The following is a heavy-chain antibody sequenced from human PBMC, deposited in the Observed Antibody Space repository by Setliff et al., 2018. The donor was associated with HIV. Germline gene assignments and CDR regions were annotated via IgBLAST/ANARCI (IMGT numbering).Heavy chain of an antibody. J-gene: IGHJ2*01. V-gene: IGHV4-61*10. CDR3: ARREVIGPRRLYYYLDL. Sequence: PSETLSLTCTVSGDSINSGTYYWSWIRQPAGKGLEWIGRLHLSGDTNYNPSPKSRVTMSVDTSQNQVSLDLESVTAADTAVYYCARREVIGPRRLYYYLDLWGRGTLVTVSS. D-gene: IGHD6-6*01. CDR2: LHLSGDT. CDR1: GDSINSGTYY.